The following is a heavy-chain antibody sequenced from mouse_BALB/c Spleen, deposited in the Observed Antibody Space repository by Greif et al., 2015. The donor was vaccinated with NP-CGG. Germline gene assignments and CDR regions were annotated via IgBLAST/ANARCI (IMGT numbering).Heavy chain of an antibody. CDR2: ISSGGGST. Sequence: EVKLVESGGGLVKPGGSLKLSCAASGFAFSSYDMSWVRQTPEKRLEWVAYISSGGGSTYYPDTVKGRFTISRDNAKNTLYLQMSSLKSEDTAMYYCARRYGSCAYWGQGTLVTVSA. CDR3: ARRYGSCAY. J-gene: IGHJ3*01. CDR1: GFAFSSYD. V-gene: IGHV5-12-1*01. D-gene: IGHD2-10*02.